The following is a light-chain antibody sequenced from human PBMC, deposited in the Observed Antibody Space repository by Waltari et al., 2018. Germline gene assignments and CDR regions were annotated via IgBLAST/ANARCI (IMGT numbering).Light chain of an antibody. CDR3: QQYGGSSS. CDR2: GAY. V-gene: IGKV3-20*01. Sequence: EIVLTQSPGTLSLSPGERATLSCRASQSFSSSYLAWYQQKPGQAPRLLIYGAYSRATGIPDRFSGSGAGTDFTLTISRLEPEDFAVYYCQQYGGSSSFGQGTKLEVK. CDR1: QSFSSSY. J-gene: IGKJ2*03.